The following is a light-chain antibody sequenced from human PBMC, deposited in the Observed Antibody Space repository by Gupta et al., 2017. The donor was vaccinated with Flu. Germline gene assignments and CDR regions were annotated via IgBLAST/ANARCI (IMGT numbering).Light chain of an antibody. V-gene: IGLV2-14*01. Sequence: QSALTQPASVSGSPGQSVTISCTGTNTDIGSYNVVSWYQRHAGKAPKVIIYEVTNRPSGVSDRFSGSKSGNTASLTISGLQVEDEADYFCSSFTSTSPSYVFGTGTQVSVL. J-gene: IGLJ1*01. CDR2: EVT. CDR1: NTDIGSYNV. CDR3: SSFTSTSPSYV.